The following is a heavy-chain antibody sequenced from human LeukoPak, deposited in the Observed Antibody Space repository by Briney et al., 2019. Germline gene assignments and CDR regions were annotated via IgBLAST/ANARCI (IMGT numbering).Heavy chain of an antibody. CDR1: GFTFGSYS. CDR2: ISSSSTI. CDR3: AASIAVAGNDAFDI. Sequence: GGSLRLSWAASGFTFGSYSMNWVRQAPGKGLEWVSYISSSSTIYYADSVKGRFTISRDNAKNSLYLQMNSLRAEDTAVYYCAASIAVAGNDAFDIWGQGTMVTVSS. D-gene: IGHD6-19*01. V-gene: IGHV3-48*01. J-gene: IGHJ3*02.